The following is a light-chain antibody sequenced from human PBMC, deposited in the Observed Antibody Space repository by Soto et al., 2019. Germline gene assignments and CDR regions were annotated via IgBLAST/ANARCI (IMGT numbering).Light chain of an antibody. CDR3: SSYTSSSTRV. CDR2: DIR. J-gene: IGLJ1*01. Sequence: QSALTQPASVSGSPAQSITISCTGTSSDVGGYKYVSWYQQHPGKAPKLMIYDIRNRPSGVSNRFSGSKSGNTASLTISGLQAEDEADYYCSSYTSSSTRVFGTGTKLTVL. CDR1: SSDVGGYKY. V-gene: IGLV2-14*03.